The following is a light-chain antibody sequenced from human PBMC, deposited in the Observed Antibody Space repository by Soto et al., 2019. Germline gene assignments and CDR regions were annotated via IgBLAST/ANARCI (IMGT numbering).Light chain of an antibody. Sequence: EIVMTQSPATLSVSPGERATLSCRASQSVSSNLAWYQQKPGQAPRLLIYGASTRATGVPARFSGSGSGTEFTLTISSLQSEDFAVYYCLQYNDWPRTFGHGTKVEI. J-gene: IGKJ1*01. CDR2: GAS. CDR3: LQYNDWPRT. CDR1: QSVSSN. V-gene: IGKV3-15*01.